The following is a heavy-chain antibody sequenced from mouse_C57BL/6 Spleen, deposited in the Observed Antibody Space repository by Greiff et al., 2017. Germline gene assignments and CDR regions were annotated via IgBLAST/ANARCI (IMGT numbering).Heavy chain of an antibody. CDR2: IDPSDSYT. CDR1: GYTFTSYW. CDR3: ARAAGKNYAPYYFDY. V-gene: IGHV1-50*01. J-gene: IGHJ2*01. Sequence: QVQLQQPGAELVKPGASVKLSCKASGYTFTSYWMQWVKQRPGQGLEWIGEIDPSDSYTNYNQKFKGKATVTVATSSSTAYMQLRSLTSEASAVYYCARAAGKNYAPYYFDYWGQGTTLTVSS. D-gene: IGHD1-1*02.